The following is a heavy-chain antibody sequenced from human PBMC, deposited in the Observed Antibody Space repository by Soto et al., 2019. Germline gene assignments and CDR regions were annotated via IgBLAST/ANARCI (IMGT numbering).Heavy chain of an antibody. V-gene: IGHV4-39*01. Sequence: SETLSLTCTVSGGSISSSSYYWGWIRQPPGKGLEWIGSIYYSGSTYYNPSLKSRVTISVDTSKNQFSLKLSSVTAADTAVYYCGAGSGYGWGIDYRSQRSLVTVSS. CDR2: IYYSGST. D-gene: IGHD5-12*01. CDR3: GAGSGYGWGIDY. CDR1: GGSISSSSYY. J-gene: IGHJ4*02.